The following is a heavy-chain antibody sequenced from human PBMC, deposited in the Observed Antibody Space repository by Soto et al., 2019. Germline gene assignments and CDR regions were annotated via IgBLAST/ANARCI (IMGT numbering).Heavy chain of an antibody. D-gene: IGHD3-22*01. J-gene: IGHJ4*02. CDR3: ARVKYYYDSSGYYLTDY. CDR1: GGTFSSYA. Sequence: SVKVSCKASGGTFSSYAISWVRQAPGQGLEWMGGIIPIFGTANYAQKFQGRVTITADKSTSTAYMELSSLGSEDTAVYYCARVKYYYDSSGYYLTDYWGQGTLVTVSS. V-gene: IGHV1-69*06. CDR2: IIPIFGTA.